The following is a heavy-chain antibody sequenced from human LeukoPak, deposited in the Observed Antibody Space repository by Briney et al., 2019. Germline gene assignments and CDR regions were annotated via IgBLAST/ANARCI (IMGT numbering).Heavy chain of an antibody. CDR2: IWYDGSNK. Sequence: GRSLRLSCAASGFTFSSYGMHWVRQAPGKGLEWVAVIWYDGSNKYYADSVKGRFTISRDNSKNTLYLQINSLRAEDTAVYYCARDDGIYYFDYWGQGTLVTVSS. V-gene: IGHV3-33*01. J-gene: IGHJ4*02. CDR3: ARDDGIYYFDY. CDR1: GFTFSSYG.